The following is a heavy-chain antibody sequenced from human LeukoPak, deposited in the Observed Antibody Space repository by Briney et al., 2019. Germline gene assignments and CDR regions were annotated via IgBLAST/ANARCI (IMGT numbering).Heavy chain of an antibody. CDR3: AKDREMAAIIDY. D-gene: IGHD5-24*01. CDR2: IRYDGSNK. CDR1: GFTFSSYG. V-gene: IGHV3-30*02. Sequence: GGSLRLSCAASGFTFSSYGMHWVRQAPGKGLEWVAFIRYDGSNKYYADSVKGRFTISRDNSKNALYLQMNSLRAEDTAVYYCAKDREMAAIIDYWGQGTLVTVSS. J-gene: IGHJ4*02.